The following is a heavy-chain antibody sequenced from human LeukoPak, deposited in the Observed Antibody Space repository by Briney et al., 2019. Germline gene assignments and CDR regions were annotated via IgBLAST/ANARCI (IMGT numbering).Heavy chain of an antibody. CDR1: GFTFPSYV. V-gene: IGHV3-23*01. J-gene: IGHJ5*02. Sequence: PGGSLRLSCAASGFTFPSYVMIWVRQAPGRGLEWVSGISGSGDSTYYADSLKGRFTISRDNSKNTLYLQMNSLRAEDTAVYHCAKNFNYYGAGSYGPWGQGTRVTVSS. D-gene: IGHD3-10*01. CDR3: AKNFNYYGAGSYGP. CDR2: ISGSGDST.